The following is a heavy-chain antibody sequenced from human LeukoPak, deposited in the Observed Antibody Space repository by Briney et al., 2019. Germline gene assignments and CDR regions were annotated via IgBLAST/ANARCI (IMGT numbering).Heavy chain of an antibody. CDR1: GFSFSDYY. V-gene: IGHV3-11*04. CDR2: IRGSGGTI. D-gene: IGHD1-1*01. Sequence: GGSLRLSCAASGFSFSDYYMSWVRQAPGKGLEWVSYIRGSGGTIYYADSVKGRFSISRDNAKNSLYLQMNSLRAEDTAVYYCASLGPGAPDAFDIWGQGTMVTVSS. CDR3: ASLGPGAPDAFDI. J-gene: IGHJ3*02.